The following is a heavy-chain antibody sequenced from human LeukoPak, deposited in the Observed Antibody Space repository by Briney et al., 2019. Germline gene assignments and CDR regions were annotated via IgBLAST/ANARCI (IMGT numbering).Heavy chain of an antibody. J-gene: IGHJ4*02. CDR1: GFTFNSYA. CDR2: IFGSGGSA. Sequence: GGSLRLSCAASGFTFNSYAMYWVRQAPGKGLEWVSGIFGSGGSAHYADSVKGRFTISGDKAKNSLYLQMNSLRVEDTAVYYCARDYKYAFDNWGQGTLVTVSS. D-gene: IGHD5-24*01. V-gene: IGHV3-23*01. CDR3: ARDYKYAFDN.